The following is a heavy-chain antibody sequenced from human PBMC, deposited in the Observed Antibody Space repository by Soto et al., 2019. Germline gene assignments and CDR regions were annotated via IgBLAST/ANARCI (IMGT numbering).Heavy chain of an antibody. CDR2: IIPIFGTA. CDR3: ARGSIVVVVAAHKYYYYGMDV. J-gene: IGHJ6*02. CDR1: GGTFSSYA. D-gene: IGHD2-15*01. V-gene: IGHV1-69*13. Sequence: ASVKVSCKASGGTFSSYAISWVRQAPGQGLEWMGGIIPIFGTANYAQKFQGRVTITADESTSTAYMELSSLRSEDTAVYYCARGSIVVVVAAHKYYYYGMDVWGQGTTVTVSS.